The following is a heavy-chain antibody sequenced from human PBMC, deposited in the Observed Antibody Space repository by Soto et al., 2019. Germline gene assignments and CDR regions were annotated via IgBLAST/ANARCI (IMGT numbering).Heavy chain of an antibody. V-gene: IGHV1-8*01. Sequence: QVQLVQSGAEVKKPGASVKVSCKASGYTFTSYDINWVRQATGQGLEWMGWMNPNSGNTGYAQKFQGRVTMTRNTSISTAYMELSSLRSEDTAMYYCARFDCSSTSCYPDDAFDIWGQGTMVTVSS. D-gene: IGHD2-2*01. CDR3: ARFDCSSTSCYPDDAFDI. CDR2: MNPNSGNT. J-gene: IGHJ3*02. CDR1: GYTFTSYD.